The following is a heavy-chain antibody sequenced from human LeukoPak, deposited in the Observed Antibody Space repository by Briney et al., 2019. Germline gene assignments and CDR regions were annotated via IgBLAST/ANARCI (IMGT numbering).Heavy chain of an antibody. CDR1: GFTVRSNY. J-gene: IGHJ4*02. CDR3: ARQPGRVAPVDY. CDR2: IYSGGST. Sequence: HPGGSLRLSCAASGFTVRSNYMSWVRQAPGKGLEWVSVIYSGGSTYYADSVKGRFTISRDNSKNTLYLQMNSLRAEDTAVYYCARQPGRVAPVDYWGQGTLVTVSS. D-gene: IGHD3-10*01. V-gene: IGHV3-53*01.